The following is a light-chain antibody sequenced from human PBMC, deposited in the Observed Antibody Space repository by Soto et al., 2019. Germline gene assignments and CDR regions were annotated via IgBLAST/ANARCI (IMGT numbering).Light chain of an antibody. CDR3: QQYGSSLGWT. J-gene: IGKJ1*01. Sequence: EIVLTQSPGTLSLSPGERATLSCRASQSVSSSYLAWYQQKPGQAPRLLIYGASSRATGIPDRFSGSGSGTDFTLTISRLEHEDVAVYYCQQYGSSLGWTFGQGTKVEIK. CDR2: GAS. V-gene: IGKV3-20*01. CDR1: QSVSSSY.